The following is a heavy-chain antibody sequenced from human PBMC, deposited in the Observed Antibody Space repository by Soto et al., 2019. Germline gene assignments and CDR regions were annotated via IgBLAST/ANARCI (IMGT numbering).Heavy chain of an antibody. J-gene: IGHJ3*02. CDR1: GFTFSSYG. Sequence: GGSLRLSCAASGFTFSSYGMHWVRQAPGKGLEWVAVIWYDGSNKYYADSVKGRFTISRDNSKNTLYLQMNSLRAEDTAVYYCAREESMDYYDSTPGGAFDIWGQGTMVTVSS. CDR3: AREESMDYYDSTPGGAFDI. D-gene: IGHD3-22*01. V-gene: IGHV3-33*01. CDR2: IWYDGSNK.